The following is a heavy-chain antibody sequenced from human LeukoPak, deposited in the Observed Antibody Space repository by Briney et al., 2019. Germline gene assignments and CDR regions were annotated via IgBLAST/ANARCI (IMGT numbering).Heavy chain of an antibody. J-gene: IGHJ4*02. CDR3: ARDLIAAAGAGLDY. V-gene: IGHV3-30*04. CDR1: GFTFSSYA. D-gene: IGHD6-13*01. CDR2: ISYDGSNK. Sequence: PGGSLRLSCAASGFTFSSYAMHWVRQAPGKGLEWVAVISYDGSNKYYADSVKGRLTISRDNSKNTLYLQMNSLRAEDTAVYYCARDLIAAAGAGLDYWGQGTLVTVSS.